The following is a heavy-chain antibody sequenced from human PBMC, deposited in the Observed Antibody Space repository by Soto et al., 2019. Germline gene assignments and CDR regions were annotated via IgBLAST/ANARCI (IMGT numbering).Heavy chain of an antibody. CDR1: GFTFSNYY. V-gene: IGHV3-23*01. D-gene: IGHD3-22*01. J-gene: IGHJ4*03. CDR3: ARERVTMITVVMTD. Sequence: GGSLRLSCGGSGFTFSNYYMTWVRQTPGKGLEWVSAISYGESRTYYADSVKGRFTISRDNSKNMLYLQIHNLRAEDTAVYYCARERVTMITVVMTDWGQGTMVTVSS. CDR2: ISYGESRT.